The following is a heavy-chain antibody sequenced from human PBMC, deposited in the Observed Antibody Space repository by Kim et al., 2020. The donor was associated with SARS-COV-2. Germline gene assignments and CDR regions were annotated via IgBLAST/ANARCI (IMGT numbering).Heavy chain of an antibody. J-gene: IGHJ4*02. D-gene: IGHD3-22*01. CDR2: IFYSGNS. Sequence: SETLSLTCSVSGVSIRSYYWTWIRQSPGKGLEWIGNIFYSGNSNYNPSLRSRVSMSVDTSKNHFSLKMKSVSAADTAIYYCASPGSGHDSSGYFYQLWGQGALATVSS. CDR1: GVSIRSYY. CDR3: ASPGSGHDSSGYFYQL. V-gene: IGHV4-59*01.